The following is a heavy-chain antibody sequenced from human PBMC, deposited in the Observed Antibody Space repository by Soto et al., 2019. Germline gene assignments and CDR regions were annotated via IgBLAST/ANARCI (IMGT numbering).Heavy chain of an antibody. CDR1: GGSISSYS. Sequence: PSETLSLTCTVSGGSISSYSWSWIRQPPGQGLEWIGYIYDSGSTQYNPSLKSRIIISVDTSKNQFSLQLNSVTPEDAAVYYCANDPGYSLDYWGQGTQVTVSS. V-gene: IGHV4-59*12. CDR2: IYDSGST. CDR3: ANDPGYSLDY. D-gene: IGHD5-12*01. J-gene: IGHJ4*02.